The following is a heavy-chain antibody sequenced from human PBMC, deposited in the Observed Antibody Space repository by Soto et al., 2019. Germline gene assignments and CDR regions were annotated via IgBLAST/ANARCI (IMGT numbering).Heavy chain of an antibody. V-gene: IGHV4-4*07. CDR2: IYATGTT. J-gene: IGHJ5*02. D-gene: IGHD1-1*01. CDR3: VRDGTKTLRDWFDP. Sequence: SETLSLTCTVSGASISGFYWSWIRKSAGKGLEWIGRIYATGTTDYNPSLKSRVMMSVDTSKKRFSLKLRSVTAADTAVYYCVRDGTKTLRDWFDPWGQGISVTVSS. CDR1: GASISGFY.